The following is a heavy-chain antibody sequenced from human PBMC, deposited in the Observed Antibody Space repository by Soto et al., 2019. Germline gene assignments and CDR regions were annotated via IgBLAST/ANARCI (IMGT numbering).Heavy chain of an antibody. CDR1: GYTFTSYA. CDR2: INAGNGNT. V-gene: IGHV1-3*01. J-gene: IGHJ5*02. CDR3: ARGLSTVTPNWFDP. Sequence: ASVKVSCKASGYTFTSYAMHWVRQAPGQRLEWMGWINAGNGNTKYSQKFQGRVTITRDTSASTAYMELSSLRSEDTAVYYCARGLSTVTPNWFDPWGQGSLVTVSS. D-gene: IGHD4-17*01.